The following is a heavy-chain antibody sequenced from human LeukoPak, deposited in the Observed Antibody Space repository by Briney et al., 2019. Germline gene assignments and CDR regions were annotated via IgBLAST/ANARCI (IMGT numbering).Heavy chain of an antibody. J-gene: IGHJ6*02. CDR3: ARGIAARLKNYYYYGMDV. D-gene: IGHD6-6*01. CDR2: INHSGST. CDR1: GGSFSGYY. Sequence: SETLSLTCAVYGGSFSGYYWSWIHQPPGKGLEWIGEINHSGSTNYNPSLKSRVTISVDTSKNQFSLKLSSVTAADTAVYYCARGIAARLKNYYYYGMDVWGQGTTVTVSS. V-gene: IGHV4-34*01.